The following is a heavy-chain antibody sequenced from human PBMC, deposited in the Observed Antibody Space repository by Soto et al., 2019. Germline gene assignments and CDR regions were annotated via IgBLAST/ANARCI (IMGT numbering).Heavy chain of an antibody. D-gene: IGHD2-21*02. V-gene: IGHV1-69*13. CDR2: IIPIFGTA. Sequence: VASVKVSCKASGGTFSSYAISWVRQAPGQGLEWMGGIIPIFGTANYAQKLQGRVTITADESTSTAYMELSSLRSEDTAVYYCARARRLAYCGGDCYPPGWFDPWGQGTLVTVSS. CDR1: GGTFSSYA. CDR3: ARARRLAYCGGDCYPPGWFDP. J-gene: IGHJ5*02.